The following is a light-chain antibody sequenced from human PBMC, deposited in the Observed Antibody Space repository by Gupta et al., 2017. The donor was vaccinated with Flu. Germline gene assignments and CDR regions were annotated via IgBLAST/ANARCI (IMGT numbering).Light chain of an antibody. V-gene: IGKV2-28*01. CDR2: LGS. J-gene: IGKJ5*01. Sequence: IVMTQSPLSLPVTPGEPASISCRSSQSLLHSNGYNYLDWYLQKPGQSPQLLIYLGSNRASGVPDRFSGSGSGTDXTLKISXVEAEDVGVYYYMRALQTPLITFGXGTRLEI. CDR1: QSLLHSNGYNY. CDR3: MRALQTPLIT.